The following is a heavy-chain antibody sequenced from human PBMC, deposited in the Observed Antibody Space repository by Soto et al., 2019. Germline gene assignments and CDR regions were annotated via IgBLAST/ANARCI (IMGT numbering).Heavy chain of an antibody. J-gene: IGHJ6*02. Sequence: QVQLVESGGGVVQPGRSLRLSCAASGFIFSSYAMHWVRQARGKGLEWVAAISYDGSNTYHAESVKGRFTISRDNSKNMVYLQMNSLRSEDTAVYYCARVSSTMIAVIHGLGMDVWGQGTTVTVSS. CDR3: ARVSSTMIAVIHGLGMDV. CDR2: ISYDGSNT. V-gene: IGHV3-30-3*01. CDR1: GFIFSSYA. D-gene: IGHD3-22*01.